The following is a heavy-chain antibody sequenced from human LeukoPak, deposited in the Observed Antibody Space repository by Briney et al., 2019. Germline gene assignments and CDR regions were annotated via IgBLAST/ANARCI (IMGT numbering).Heavy chain of an antibody. D-gene: IGHD6-13*01. V-gene: IGHV3-30-3*01. CDR1: GFTFSSYA. CDR2: ISYDGSNK. CDR3: ARATGIAAVY. J-gene: IGHJ4*02. Sequence: RRSLRLSCAASGFTFSSYAMHWVRQAPGKGLEWVAVISYDGSNKYYADSVKGRFTISRDNSNNTLYLQMNSLRAEDTAVYYCARATGIAAVYWGQGTLVTVSS.